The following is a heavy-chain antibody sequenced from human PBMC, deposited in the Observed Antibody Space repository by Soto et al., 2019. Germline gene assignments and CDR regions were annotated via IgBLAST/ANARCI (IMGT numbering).Heavy chain of an antibody. Sequence: SETLSLTCTVSGGSISSSSYYWGWIRQPPGKGLEWIGSIYYSGSTYYNPSLKSRVTISVDTSKNQFSLKLSSVTAADTAVYYCARHRKYYDILTGPTNYFDYWGQGTLVT. D-gene: IGHD3-9*01. CDR1: GGSISSSSYY. CDR3: ARHRKYYDILTGPTNYFDY. V-gene: IGHV4-39*01. CDR2: IYYSGST. J-gene: IGHJ4*02.